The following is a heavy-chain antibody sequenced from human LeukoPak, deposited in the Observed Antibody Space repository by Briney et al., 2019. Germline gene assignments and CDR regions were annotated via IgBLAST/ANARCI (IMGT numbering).Heavy chain of an antibody. CDR2: INHSGST. Sequence: SETLSLTCAVYGGSFSGYYWSWFRQPPGKGMEWIGEINHSGSTNYNPSLKSRVTISVDTSKNQFSLKLSSVTAADTAVYYCARLPIPHDVLRYCDWLLSPSGGFDPWGQGTLVTVSS. D-gene: IGHD3-9*01. V-gene: IGHV4-34*01. CDR1: GGSFSGYY. J-gene: IGHJ5*02. CDR3: ARLPIPHDVLRYCDWLLSPSGGFDP.